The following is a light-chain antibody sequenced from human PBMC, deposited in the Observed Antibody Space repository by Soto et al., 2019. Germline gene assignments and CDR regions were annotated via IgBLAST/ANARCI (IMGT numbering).Light chain of an antibody. Sequence: THGASAVSVTTVERATLNCRASQTIXNNVAWYKLKDGQVPRFVXARASTRATDSPARLSGSGSGTEFTLTISSLQSEDFAEYHSQQYKNGMHTFCQGTKGDI. V-gene: IGKV3-15*01. J-gene: IGKJ1*01. CDR3: QQYKNGMHT. CDR1: QTIXNN. CDR2: RAS.